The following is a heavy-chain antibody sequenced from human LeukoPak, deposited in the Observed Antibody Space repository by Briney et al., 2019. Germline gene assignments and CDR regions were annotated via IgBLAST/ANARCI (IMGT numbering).Heavy chain of an antibody. CDR2: LSGSGGST. CDR1: GFTFSSYA. Sequence: GGSLRLSCAASGFTFSSYAMSWARQAPGKGLEWVSALSGSGGSTYYADSVKGRFTISRDSSKNTLYLPKNSLSGEDTAVYYCAKDGFSPAPGKTHDYWGQGTLVTVSS. CDR3: AKDGFSPAPGKTHDY. D-gene: IGHD3-10*01. J-gene: IGHJ4*02. V-gene: IGHV3-23*01.